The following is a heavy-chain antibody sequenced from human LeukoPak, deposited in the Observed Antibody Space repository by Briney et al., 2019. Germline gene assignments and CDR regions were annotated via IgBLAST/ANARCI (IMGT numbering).Heavy chain of an antibody. J-gene: IGHJ6*03. D-gene: IGHD3-3*01. Sequence: GASVKVSCKAPGYTFTGYYMHWVRQAPGQGLEWMGWINPNSGGTNYAQKFQGRVTMTRDTSISTAYMELSRLRSDDTAVYYCAREGDYDFWSGYLYYMDVWGKGTTVTVSS. CDR2: INPNSGGT. V-gene: IGHV1-2*02. CDR3: AREGDYDFWSGYLYYMDV. CDR1: GYTFTGYY.